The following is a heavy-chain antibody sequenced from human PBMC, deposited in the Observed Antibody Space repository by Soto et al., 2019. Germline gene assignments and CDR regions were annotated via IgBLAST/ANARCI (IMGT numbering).Heavy chain of an antibody. CDR1: GGSISSGNHF. CDR2: IFYSGTA. Sequence: QVQLQEAGPGLVKPSQTLSLTCIVSGGSISSGNHFWSWIRQPPGKGLEWIGYIFYSGTAYYNSSLKSRVSISVDTSKNKFSLNLSSVTAADTAMYYCARAVITPVHHGADDACDVWGQGTMVTVSS. V-gene: IGHV4-30-4*08. CDR3: ARAVITPVHHGADDACDV. J-gene: IGHJ3*01. D-gene: IGHD2-21*01.